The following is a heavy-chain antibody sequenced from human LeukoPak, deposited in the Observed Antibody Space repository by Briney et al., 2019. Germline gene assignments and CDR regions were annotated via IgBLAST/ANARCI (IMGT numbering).Heavy chain of an antibody. CDR1: GYTFTGYY. J-gene: IGHJ4*02. CDR2: INPNSGGT. Sequence: ASVKVSCKASGYTFTGYYMHWVRQAPGQGLELMGWINPNSGGTNYAQKFQGRVTMTRDTSISTAYMELSRLRSDDTAVYYCARDPYSSSWTGDDYWGQGTLVTVSS. CDR3: ARDPYSSSWTGDDY. V-gene: IGHV1-2*02. D-gene: IGHD6-13*01.